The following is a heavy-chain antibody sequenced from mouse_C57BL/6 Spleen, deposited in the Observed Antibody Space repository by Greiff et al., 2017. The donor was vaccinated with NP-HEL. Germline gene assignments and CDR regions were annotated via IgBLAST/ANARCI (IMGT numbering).Heavy chain of an antibody. V-gene: IGHV1-82*01. CDR3: AADSYYFDY. Sequence: VKVVESGPELVKPGASVKISCKASGYAFSSSWMNWVKQRPGKGLEWIGRIYPGDGDTNYNGKFKGKATLTADKSSSTAYMQLSSLTSEDSAVYFCAADSYYFDYWGQGTTLTVSS. CDR2: IYPGDGDT. CDR1: GYAFSSSW. J-gene: IGHJ2*01.